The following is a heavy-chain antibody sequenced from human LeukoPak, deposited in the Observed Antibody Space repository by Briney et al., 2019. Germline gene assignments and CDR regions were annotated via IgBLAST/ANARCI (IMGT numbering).Heavy chain of an antibody. CDR3: ARDFSRDGYTSFDY. D-gene: IGHD5-24*01. V-gene: IGHV3-74*01. CDR1: GFTFSSYW. CDR2: INTDGSST. Sequence: GSLRLSCAASGFTFSSYWMHWVRQAPGKGLVWVSRINTDGSSTSSADSVKGRFTISRDNAKNTLYLQMNSLRAEDTAVYYCARDFSRDGYTSFDYWGQGTLVTVSS. J-gene: IGHJ4*02.